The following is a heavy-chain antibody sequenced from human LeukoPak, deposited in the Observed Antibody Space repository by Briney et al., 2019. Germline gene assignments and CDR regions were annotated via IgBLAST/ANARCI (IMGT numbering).Heavy chain of an antibody. Sequence: ASVKVSCKASGYTFTGYYMHWVRQAPGQGLEWMGWINPNSGGTNYAQKFQGRVTMTRDTSISTAYMELSRLRSDDTAVYYCARVFRVDMVRGRSHAFDIWGQGTMVTVSS. CDR3: ARVFRVDMVRGRSHAFDI. J-gene: IGHJ3*02. CDR1: GYTFTGYY. D-gene: IGHD3-10*01. V-gene: IGHV1-2*02. CDR2: INPNSGGT.